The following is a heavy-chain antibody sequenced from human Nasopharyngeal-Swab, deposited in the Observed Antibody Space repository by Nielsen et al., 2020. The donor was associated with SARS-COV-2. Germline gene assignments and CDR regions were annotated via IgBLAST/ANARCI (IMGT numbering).Heavy chain of an antibody. D-gene: IGHD2-8*01. CDR3: TKDHARGWQLDS. J-gene: IGHJ4*02. CDR1: GFNFNNYW. CDR2: IKQDGSER. V-gene: IGHV3-7*03. Sequence: GESLKISCAASGFNFNNYWMSWVRQAPGKGLEWVANIKQDGSERHYLESVRGRFTISRDNAKNSVFLQMNNLRAEDTAVYYCTKDHARGWQLDSWGQGTLVTVSS.